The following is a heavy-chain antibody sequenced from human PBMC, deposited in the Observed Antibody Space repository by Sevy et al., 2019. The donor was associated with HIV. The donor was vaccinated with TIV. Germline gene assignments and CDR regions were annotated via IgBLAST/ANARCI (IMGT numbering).Heavy chain of an antibody. Sequence: GGSLRLSCAASGFTFSSYAMSWVRQAPGKGLELVSAISGSGDNTYYSDSTKGRFTISRDNSKNTLSLQIDSDRAEDTAVYYCAKEGAYGSGSYFDYWGQGSLVTVSS. J-gene: IGHJ4*02. V-gene: IGHV3-23*01. CDR1: GFTFSSYA. CDR2: ISGSGDNT. D-gene: IGHD6-19*01. CDR3: AKEGAYGSGSYFDY.